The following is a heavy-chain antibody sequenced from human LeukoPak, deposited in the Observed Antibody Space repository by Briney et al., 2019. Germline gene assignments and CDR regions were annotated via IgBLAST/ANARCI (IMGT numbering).Heavy chain of an antibody. Sequence: GGSLRLSCRASGFTLGDHAMSCVRQAPGKGLEWVGFIRSKAYRGTTEYAASVKGRFTISRDDSISVAYLQMNNLETEDTAVYYCSRGTIQRWLHNGMDVWGQGTTVTVSS. V-gene: IGHV3-49*04. CDR3: SRGTIQRWLHNGMDV. J-gene: IGHJ6*02. D-gene: IGHD1-1*01. CDR1: GFTLGDHA. CDR2: IRSKAYRGTT.